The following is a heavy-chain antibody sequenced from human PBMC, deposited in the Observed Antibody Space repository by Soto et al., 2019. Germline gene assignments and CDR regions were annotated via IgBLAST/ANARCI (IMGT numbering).Heavy chain of an antibody. Sequence: QVQLQESGPGLVKPTQTLSLTCTVSGGSISSGGYYWSWIRQSPGKGLEWLGYVHYSGSTYYNPSLRRRVAISMDTSKNQFSLKLSSVAAADTAVYFCARGQALFVFWGQGALVTVSS. J-gene: IGHJ4*02. CDR3: ARGQALFVF. CDR1: GGSISSGGYY. V-gene: IGHV4-31*03. CDR2: VHYSGST.